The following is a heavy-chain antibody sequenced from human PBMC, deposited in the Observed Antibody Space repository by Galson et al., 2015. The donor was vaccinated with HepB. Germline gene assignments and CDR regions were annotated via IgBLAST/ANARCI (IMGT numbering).Heavy chain of an antibody. D-gene: IGHD1-1*01. Sequence: SLRLSCAASGLTFSSYAMSWVRQAPGKGLEWVSSTSGSGAGTYYADSVKGRFTISRDNSMNTLHLQMHSLRAEDTAIYYCAITGTTRGGRGKSGYCGQGTLVTVSS. CDR1: GLTFSSYA. V-gene: IGHV3-23*01. CDR2: TSGSGAGT. CDR3: AITGTTRGGRGKSGY. J-gene: IGHJ4*02.